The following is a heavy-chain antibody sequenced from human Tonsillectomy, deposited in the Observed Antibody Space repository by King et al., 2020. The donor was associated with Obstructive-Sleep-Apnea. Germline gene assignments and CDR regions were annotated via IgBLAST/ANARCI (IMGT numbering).Heavy chain of an antibody. V-gene: IGHV4-39*07. CDR2: IFYSGST. J-gene: IGHJ4*02. Sequence: LQLQESGPGLVKPSETLSLTCSVSGDSISSSEFNWGWIRQPPGRGLEWIGSIFYSGSTYYNPSLKSRATISVDTSKNQFSLKLTSVTAADTAVYYCARGQGGYWGQGTLVTVSS. CDR1: GDSISSSEFN. D-gene: IGHD3-16*01. CDR3: ARGQGGY.